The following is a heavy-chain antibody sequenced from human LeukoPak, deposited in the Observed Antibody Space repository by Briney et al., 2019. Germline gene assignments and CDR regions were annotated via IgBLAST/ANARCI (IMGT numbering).Heavy chain of an antibody. Sequence: GGSLRLSCAASGFTFSSYGMHWVRQAPGKGLEWVAVIWYDGSNKYYADSVKGRFTISRDNSKNTLYLQMNSLRAEDTAVYYCARDAGIAAAHDYWGQGTLVTVSS. CDR2: IWYDGSNK. CDR3: ARDAGIAAAHDY. J-gene: IGHJ4*02. D-gene: IGHD6-13*01. CDR1: GFTFSSYG. V-gene: IGHV3-33*01.